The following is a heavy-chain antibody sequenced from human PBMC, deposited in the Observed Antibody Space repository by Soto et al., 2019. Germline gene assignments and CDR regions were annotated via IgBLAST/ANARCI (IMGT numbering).Heavy chain of an antibody. CDR3: AREYYDFWSGYYGAFDI. CDR2: IIPIFGTA. Sequence: SVKVSCKASGGTFSSYAISWVRQAPGQGLEWMGGIIPIFGTANYAQKFQGRVTITADESTSTAYMELSSLRSEDTAVYYCAREYYDFWSGYYGAFDIWGQGTMVT. J-gene: IGHJ3*02. V-gene: IGHV1-69*13. CDR1: GGTFSSYA. D-gene: IGHD3-3*01.